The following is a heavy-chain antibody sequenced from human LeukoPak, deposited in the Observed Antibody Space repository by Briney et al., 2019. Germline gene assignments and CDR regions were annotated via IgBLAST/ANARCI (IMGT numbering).Heavy chain of an antibody. CDR3: GRGGRPDY. Sequence: SETLSLTCTVSGVSITSYYWSWIRQVAGKGLEYIGRISFSGSTNYNPSLGSRVTISSDTSKNHFSLRLTSVTAADTAVYYCGRGGRPDYWGQGILVTVSS. J-gene: IGHJ4*02. V-gene: IGHV4-4*07. CDR1: GVSITSYY. CDR2: ISFSGST.